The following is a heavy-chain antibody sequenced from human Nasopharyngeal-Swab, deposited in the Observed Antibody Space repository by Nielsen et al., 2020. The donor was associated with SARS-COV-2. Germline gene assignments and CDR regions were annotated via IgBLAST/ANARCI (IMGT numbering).Heavy chain of an antibody. Sequence: WIRQPPGKGLQHGSAITHRGISTYYADSVKGRFTISRDNSKNMVYLQMSSLRPEDTAVYFCVKDKGRLVYYMDGWGMGTTVTVSS. V-gene: IGHV3-64D*09. D-gene: IGHD3-9*01. CDR3: VKDKGRLVYYMDG. CDR2: ITHRGIST. J-gene: IGHJ6*03.